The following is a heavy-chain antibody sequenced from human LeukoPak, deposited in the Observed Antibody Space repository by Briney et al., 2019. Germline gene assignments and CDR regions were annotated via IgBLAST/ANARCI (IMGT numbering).Heavy chain of an antibody. Sequence: PGRSLRLSCGLSGFPFTSYEMNWARQARGRARYCVSYISSSDNIIYYADSVKGRFTISRDNAKSSLYLQMNSLRAEDTAVYYCATETSDDYGDWYFDLWGRGTLVTVSS. CDR2: ISSSDNII. CDR3: ATETSDDYGDWYFDL. CDR1: GFPFTSYE. J-gene: IGHJ2*01. V-gene: IGHV3-48*03. D-gene: IGHD4-17*01.